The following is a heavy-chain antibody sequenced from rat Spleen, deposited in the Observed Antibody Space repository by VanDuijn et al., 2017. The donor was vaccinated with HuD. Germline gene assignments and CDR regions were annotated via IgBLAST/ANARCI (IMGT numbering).Heavy chain of an antibody. CDR3: ARANFEY. V-gene: IGHV2-43*01. CDR2: IWTGGST. Sequence: QVQLKESGPGLVQPSQTLSLTCTVSGFSLTSYHVSWVRQPPGKGLEWMGVIWTGGSTAYNSALKSRLSISRDTSKSQVFLKMNSLQPEDTGTYYCARANFEYWGQGVMVTVSS. CDR1: GFSLTSYH. J-gene: IGHJ2*01.